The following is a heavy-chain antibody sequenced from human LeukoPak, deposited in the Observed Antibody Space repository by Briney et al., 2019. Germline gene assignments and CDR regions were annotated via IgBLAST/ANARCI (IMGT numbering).Heavy chain of an antibody. CDR2: INPSGGST. CDR3: ARDILHYALGDWGFDP. CDR1: GYTFTSYY. J-gene: IGHJ5*02. D-gene: IGHD2-21*02. Sequence: ASVKVSCKASGYTFTSYYMHWVRQAPGQGLEWMGIINPSGGSTSYAQKFQGRVTMTRDMSTSTDYMELSSLRSEDTAVYYCARDILHYALGDWGFDPWGQGTLVTVSS. V-gene: IGHV1-46*01.